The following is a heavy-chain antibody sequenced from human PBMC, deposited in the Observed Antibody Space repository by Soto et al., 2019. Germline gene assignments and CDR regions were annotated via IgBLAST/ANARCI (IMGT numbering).Heavy chain of an antibody. CDR2: ISSSGSAI. CDR1: GCTFSDYY. CDR3: ARDRYGDKAFDY. J-gene: IGHJ4*02. D-gene: IGHD4-17*01. Sequence: GGSLRLSCAASGCTFSDYYMSWIRQAPGKGLEWVSYISSSGSAIYYADSVKGRFTISRDNAKNSLYLQMNSLRAEDTAVYYCARDRYGDKAFDYWGQGTLVTVSS. V-gene: IGHV3-11*01.